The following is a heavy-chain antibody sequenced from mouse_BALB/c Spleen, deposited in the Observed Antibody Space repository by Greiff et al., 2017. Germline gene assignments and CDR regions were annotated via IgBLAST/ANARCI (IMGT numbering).Heavy chain of an antibody. CDR3: ARVAYYGNAMDY. CDR1: GFTFSSYA. V-gene: IGHV5-9-4*01. D-gene: IGHD2-10*01. J-gene: IGHJ4*01. Sequence: EVKLVESGGGLVKPGGSLKLSCAASGFTFSSYAMSWVPQSPEKRLEWVAEISSGGSYTYYPDTVTGRFTISRDNAKNTLYLEMSSLRSEDTAMYYCARVAYYGNAMDYWGQGTSVTVSS. CDR2: ISSGGSYT.